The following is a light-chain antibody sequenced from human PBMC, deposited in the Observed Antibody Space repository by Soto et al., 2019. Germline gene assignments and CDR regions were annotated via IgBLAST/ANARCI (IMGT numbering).Light chain of an antibody. CDR1: ISDVGGYNY. Sequence: QSALTQPASVSGSPGQSITISCTGTISDVGGYNYVSWYQQHPAKAPKLMIFVVRNRHSGVSTRFSGSKSGYTASLTISVSQAEDEADYYCSSYTSSSTYVFRTGTKLTVL. V-gene: IGLV2-14*03. CDR3: SSYTSSSTYV. J-gene: IGLJ1*01. CDR2: VVR.